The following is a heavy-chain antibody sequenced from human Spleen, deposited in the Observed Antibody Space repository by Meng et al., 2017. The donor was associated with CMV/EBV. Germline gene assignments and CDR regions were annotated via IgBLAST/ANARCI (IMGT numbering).Heavy chain of an antibody. J-gene: IGHJ6*02. CDR3: ARDRTVTSEGYYYYYGMDV. CDR2: MNPNSGNT. Sequence: ASVKVSCKASGYTFTSYDINWVRQATGQGLEWMGWMNPNSGNTGYAQKFQGRVTITTDESTSTAYMELSSLRSEDTAVYYCARDRTVTSEGYYYYYGMDVWGQGTTVTVSS. V-gene: IGHV1-8*01. D-gene: IGHD4-17*01. CDR1: GYTFTSYD.